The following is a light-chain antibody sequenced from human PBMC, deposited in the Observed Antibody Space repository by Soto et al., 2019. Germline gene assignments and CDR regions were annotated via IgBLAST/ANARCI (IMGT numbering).Light chain of an antibody. CDR1: QTISSW. V-gene: IGKV1-5*03. Sequence: DMQMTQSPSTLSGSVGDRVTITCRASQTISSWLAWYQQKPGKAPKLLIYKASTLKSGVPSRFSGSGSGTEFTLTISSLQPDDFATYYCLQTYNYPLTFGGGTKVDIK. J-gene: IGKJ4*01. CDR3: LQTYNYPLT. CDR2: KAS.